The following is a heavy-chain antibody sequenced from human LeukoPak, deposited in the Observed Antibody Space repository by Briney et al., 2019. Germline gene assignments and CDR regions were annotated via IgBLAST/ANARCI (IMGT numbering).Heavy chain of an antibody. J-gene: IGHJ6*03. Sequence: PGESLRLSCAASGFTFDNYAMNWVRQAPGKGLEWVSLISGDGGSTYYADSVKGRFTISRDNSKNSLYLQMNSLRTEDTALYYCAKDLAMVVTLYYYYMDVCGKGTTVTVSS. CDR3: AKDLAMVVTLYYYYMDV. CDR1: GFTFDNYA. V-gene: IGHV3-43*02. D-gene: IGHD4-23*01. CDR2: ISGDGGST.